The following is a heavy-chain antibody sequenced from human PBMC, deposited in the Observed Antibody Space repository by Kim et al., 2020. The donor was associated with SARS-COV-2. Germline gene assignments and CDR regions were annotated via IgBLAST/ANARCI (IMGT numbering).Heavy chain of an antibody. D-gene: IGHD1-26*01. J-gene: IGHJ4*02. CDR2: IYYSGST. CDR1: GGSISSGGKY. Sequence: SETLSLTCTVSGGSISSGGKYWSGLRQQPGKGLEWIGYIYYSGSTYYNPSLNSRVTISVDTSKNQCSLKLSSVTAAETAVYYCARSGSYYWVDYWGQGTLVTVSS. CDR3: ARSGSYYWVDY. V-gene: IGHV4-31*03.